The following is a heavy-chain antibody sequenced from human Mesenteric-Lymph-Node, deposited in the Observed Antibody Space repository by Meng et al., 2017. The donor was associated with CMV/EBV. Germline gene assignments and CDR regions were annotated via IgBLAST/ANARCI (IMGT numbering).Heavy chain of an antibody. CDR3: ARSVYYYYYGMDV. V-gene: IGHV4-61*01. Sequence: GSLRLSCTVSGGSVSSGSFYWSWIRQPPGKGLEWIGYVFYSGSTNYNPSLKSRVTVSVDTPKNQFSLKLTSVTAADTAVYYCARSVYYYYYGMDVWGQGTTVTVSS. CDR1: GGSVSSGSFY. CDR2: VFYSGST. J-gene: IGHJ6*02.